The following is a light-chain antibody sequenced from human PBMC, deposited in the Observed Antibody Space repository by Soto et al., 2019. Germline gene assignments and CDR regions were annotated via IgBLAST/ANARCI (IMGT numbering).Light chain of an antibody. CDR3: QHYNTYPWT. Sequence: VILMTQSPSSLSASTGDRVTISCRMSQGISSYLAWYQRKPGKAPELLIYAASTLQSGVPSRFSASGSGTEFTLTISSLQPGDFATYYCQHYNTYPWTFGQGTKVDIK. V-gene: IGKV1D-8*03. CDR2: AAS. CDR1: QGISSY. J-gene: IGKJ1*01.